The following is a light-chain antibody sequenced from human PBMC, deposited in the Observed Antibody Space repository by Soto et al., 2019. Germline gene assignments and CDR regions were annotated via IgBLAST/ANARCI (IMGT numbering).Light chain of an antibody. CDR2: AAS. Sequence: IPMTQPPSTLSAYVGYRVTITCRASQSISSWLAWYQQKPGKAPKLLIYAASSLQSGVPSRFSGSGSGTDFTLTISSLQPEDFATYYWQQSYSTPQTFGQGTKVDIK. V-gene: IGKV1-39*01. CDR3: QQSYSTPQT. CDR1: QSISSW. J-gene: IGKJ1*01.